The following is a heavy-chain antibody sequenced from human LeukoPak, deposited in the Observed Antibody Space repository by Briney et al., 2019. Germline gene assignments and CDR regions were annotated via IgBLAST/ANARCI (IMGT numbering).Heavy chain of an antibody. V-gene: IGHV1-46*01. D-gene: IGHD2-15*01. Sequence: GASVKVSCKASGYTFTSYYMHWVRQAPGQGLEWMGIINPSGSSTSYAQKFQGRVTMTRDTSTSTVYMELSSLRSEDTAVYYCARGGGYCSGGSCYPNWFDPWGQGTLVTVSS. CDR3: ARGGGYCSGGSCYPNWFDP. CDR1: GYTFTSYY. CDR2: INPSGSST. J-gene: IGHJ5*02.